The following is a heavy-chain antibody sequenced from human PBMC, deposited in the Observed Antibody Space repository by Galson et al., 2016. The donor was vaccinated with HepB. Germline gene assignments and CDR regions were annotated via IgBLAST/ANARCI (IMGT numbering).Heavy chain of an antibody. CDR1: GFTFSDYA. CDR3: AEDMRRRQPNYSSSSGFDS. Sequence: SLRLSCAASGFTFSDYAMHWVRQAPGKGLEWVSGLSWNSGRIAYADSMKGRFTISRDNAKSSLYLQMNSLRAEDTAFYYCAEDMRRRQPNYSSSSGFDSWGQGTLVTVSS. V-gene: IGHV3-9*01. D-gene: IGHD6-6*01. CDR2: LSWNSGRI. J-gene: IGHJ4*02.